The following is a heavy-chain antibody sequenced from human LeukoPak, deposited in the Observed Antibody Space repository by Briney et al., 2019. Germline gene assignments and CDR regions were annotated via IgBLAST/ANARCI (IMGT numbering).Heavy chain of an antibody. V-gene: IGHV1-2*02. CDR3: AKDQGRGYTYGLYYFDY. J-gene: IGHJ4*02. D-gene: IGHD5-18*01. Sequence: ASVTVSCKASGYTFTGYYMHWVRQAPGQGLEWMGWINPNTGDTNYAQTFQGRVTMTRDTSSSTAYMELSRLRSDDTAMYYCAKDQGRGYTYGLYYFDYWGQGTLVTVSS. CDR1: GYTFTGYY. CDR2: INPNTGDT.